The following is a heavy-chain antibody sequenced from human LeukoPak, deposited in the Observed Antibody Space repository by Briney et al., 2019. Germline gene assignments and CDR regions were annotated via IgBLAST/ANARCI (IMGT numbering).Heavy chain of an antibody. J-gene: IGHJ4*02. CDR3: ARDHNYDSSGYFLYY. Sequence: PSETLSLTCTVSGGSTSSNYWSWIRQPPGKGLEWIGYIYFSGSTNYNPSLKSRVTISVDTSKNQFSLRLSSVTAADTAVYYCARDHNYDSSGYFLYYWGQGTLVTVSS. V-gene: IGHV4-59*12. CDR1: GGSTSSNY. D-gene: IGHD3-22*01. CDR2: IYFSGST.